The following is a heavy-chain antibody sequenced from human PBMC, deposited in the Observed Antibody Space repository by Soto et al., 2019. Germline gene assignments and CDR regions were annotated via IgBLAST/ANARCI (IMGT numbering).Heavy chain of an antibody. J-gene: IGHJ6*02. D-gene: IGHD4-17*01. CDR3: ARGGGDYDYAVDV. Sequence: QVQLQQWGAGLLKPSETLSLNCAVYGGSFYWTWIRQPPGKGLEWIGEIRHSGSTNYNPSLKSRVSISIDRSKRQVSLTVYSVTAADPAVYYCARGGGDYDYAVDVWGQGTTVTVSS. CDR2: IRHSGST. CDR1: GGSFY. V-gene: IGHV4-34*01.